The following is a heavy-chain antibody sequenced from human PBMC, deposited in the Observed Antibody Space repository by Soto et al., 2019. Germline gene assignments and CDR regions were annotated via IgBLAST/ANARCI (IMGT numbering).Heavy chain of an antibody. CDR2: IGGSGGST. V-gene: IGHV3-23*01. D-gene: IGHD3-3*01. Sequence: GGSLRLSCAASGFTFSSCAMTWVRQAPGKGLEWVSAIGGSGGSTYYADSVKGRFTISRDNSKNTLYLQMNSLRAEDTAVYYCARDREYDFWSGYRYGMDVWGQGTTVTVSS. CDR3: ARDREYDFWSGYRYGMDV. J-gene: IGHJ6*02. CDR1: GFTFSSCA.